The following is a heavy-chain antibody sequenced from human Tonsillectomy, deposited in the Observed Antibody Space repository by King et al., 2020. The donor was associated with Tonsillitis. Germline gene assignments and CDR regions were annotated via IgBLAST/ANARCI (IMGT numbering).Heavy chain of an antibody. CDR3: ARDLSGYYSTDY. V-gene: IGHV3-33*08. Sequence: VQLVESGGGVVQPGMSLGLSCAASGFTFSSYGMHWVRQAPGMGLEWVAVIWYDGSNKYYADSVRGRFTISRDNSKNTLYLQMNSLRAEDTAVYYCARDLSGYYSTDYWGQGTLVTVSS. CDR1: GFTFSSYG. D-gene: IGHD3-22*01. J-gene: IGHJ4*02. CDR2: IWYDGSNK.